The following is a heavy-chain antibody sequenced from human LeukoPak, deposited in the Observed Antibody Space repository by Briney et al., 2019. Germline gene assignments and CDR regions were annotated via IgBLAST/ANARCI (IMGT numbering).Heavy chain of an antibody. V-gene: IGHV3-23*01. CDR1: GFTFNSYA. CDR2: ISGSGAST. J-gene: IGHJ5*02. Sequence: GGSLRLSCAASGFTFNSYAMSWVRQAPGKGLEWVSAISGSGASTYYADAVKGRFTISRDNSKNTLYLQMNSLRAEDTAVYYCARGGYCSGGSCYSRPPRNWFDPWGQGTLVTVSS. D-gene: IGHD2-15*01. CDR3: ARGGYCSGGSCYSRPPRNWFDP.